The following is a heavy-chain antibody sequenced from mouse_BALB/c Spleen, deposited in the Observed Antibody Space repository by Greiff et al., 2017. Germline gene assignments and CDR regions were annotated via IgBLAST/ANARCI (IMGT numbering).Heavy chain of an antibody. CDR1: GYTFTSYV. CDR3: ARGTHYYGSSLLAY. CDR2: INPYNDGT. D-gene: IGHD1-1*01. V-gene: IGHV1-14*01. J-gene: IGHJ3*01. Sequence: VHVKQSGPELVKPGASVKMSCKASGYTFTSYVMHWVKQKPGQGLEWIGYINPYNDGTKYNEKFKGKATLTSDKSSSTAYMELSSLTSEDSAVYYCARGTHYYGSSLLAYWGQGTLVTVSA.